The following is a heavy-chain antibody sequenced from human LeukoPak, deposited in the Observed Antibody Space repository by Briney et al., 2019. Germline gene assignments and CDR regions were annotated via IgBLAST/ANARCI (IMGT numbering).Heavy chain of an antibody. CDR2: IYYSGST. Sequence: NPSETLSLTCTVSGGSISSYYWSWIRQPPGKGLEWIGYIYYSGSTNYNPSLKSRVTISVDTSKNQFALKLSSVTAADTAVYYCARARNGDCSSTSCHTGILDYWGQGTLVTVSS. J-gene: IGHJ4*02. CDR1: GGSISSYY. V-gene: IGHV4-59*01. CDR3: ARARNGDCSSTSCHTGILDY. D-gene: IGHD2-2*02.